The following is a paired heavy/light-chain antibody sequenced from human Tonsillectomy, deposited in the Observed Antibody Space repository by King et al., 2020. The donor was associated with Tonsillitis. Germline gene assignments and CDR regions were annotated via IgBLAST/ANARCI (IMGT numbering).Heavy chain of an antibody. V-gene: IGHV1-69*01. CDR3: ARGGEDFDWGSRGYYFDY. D-gene: IGHD3-9*01. Sequence: QVQLVQSGAEVKKPGSSVKVSCKASGGTFSSYAISWVRQAPGQGLEWMGGIVPIYVTANYAQKFQGRVTITADESTSTVYMELSSLRSEDTAVYYCARGGEDFDWGSRGYYFDYWGQGTLVTVSS. CDR2: IVPIYVTA. CDR1: GGTFSSYA. J-gene: IGHJ4*02.
Light chain of an antibody. CDR1: QSISSW. Sequence: DIQMTQSPSTLSASVGDRVTITCRASQSISSWLAWYQQKPGKAPKLLIYKASSLESGVPSRFSGSGSGTEFTLTINSLQPDDFATYYCQQYNSYSWTFGQGTKVEIK. CDR2: KAS. J-gene: IGKJ1*01. CDR3: QQYNSYSWT. V-gene: IGKV1-5*03.